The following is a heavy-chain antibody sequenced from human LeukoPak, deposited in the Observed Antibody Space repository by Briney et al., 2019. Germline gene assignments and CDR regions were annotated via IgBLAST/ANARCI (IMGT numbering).Heavy chain of an antibody. V-gene: IGHV4-4*07. D-gene: IGHD2-2*01. J-gene: IGHJ6*03. Sequence: SETLFLTCTVSGGSISSYYWSWIRQPAGKGLEWIGRIYTSGSTNYNPSLKSRVTMSVDTSKNQFSLKLSSVTAADTAVYYCARGSSSYYYYYMDIWGKGTTVTVSS. CDR2: IYTSGST. CDR1: GGSISSYY. CDR3: ARGSSSYYYYYMDI.